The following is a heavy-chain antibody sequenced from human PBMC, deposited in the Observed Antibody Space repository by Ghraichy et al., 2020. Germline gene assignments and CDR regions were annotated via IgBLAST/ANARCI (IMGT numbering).Heavy chain of an antibody. CDR1: GFTFTSSA. CDR2: IVVGSGNT. V-gene: IGHV1-58*01. J-gene: IGHJ6*02. D-gene: IGHD1-26*01. CDR3: AADRSLGDSGSYFIHYYGMDV. Sequence: SVKVSCKASGFTFTSSAVQWVRQARGQRLEWIGWIVVGSGNTNYAQKFQERVTITRDMSTSTAYMELSSLRSEDTAVYYCAADRSLGDSGSYFIHYYGMDVLGQGTTVTVSS.